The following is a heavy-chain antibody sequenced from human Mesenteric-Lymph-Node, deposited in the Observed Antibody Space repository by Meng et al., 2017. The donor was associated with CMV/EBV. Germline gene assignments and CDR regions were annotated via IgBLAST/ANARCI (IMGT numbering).Heavy chain of an antibody. D-gene: IGHD2-2*01. CDR2: IIPIFGTA. CDR3: ARSYCSSTSCYDYFDY. V-gene: IGHV1-69*05. CDR1: GGTFSSYA. Sequence: SVKVSCKASGGTFSSYAISWVRQAPGQGLEWMGGIIPIFGTANYAQKFQGRVTITTDESTSTAYMELSSLRSEDTAVHYCARSYCSSTSCYDYFDYWGQGTLVTVSS. J-gene: IGHJ4*02.